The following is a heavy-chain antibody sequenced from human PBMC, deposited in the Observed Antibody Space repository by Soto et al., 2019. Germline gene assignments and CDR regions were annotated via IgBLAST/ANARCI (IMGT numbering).Heavy chain of an antibody. V-gene: IGHV4-59*01. CDR1: GGSISSYY. CDR3: ARGTTYYDFWSGYPTLDY. D-gene: IGHD3-3*01. Sequence: SETLSLTCTVSGGSISSYYWSWLRQPPGKGLEWIGYIYHSGCSNYSPSLKSRVTISVDTSKNQFSLQLSSVTAADTAVYYCARGTTYYDFWSGYPTLDYWGQGTLVTVS. CDR2: IYHSGCS. J-gene: IGHJ4*02.